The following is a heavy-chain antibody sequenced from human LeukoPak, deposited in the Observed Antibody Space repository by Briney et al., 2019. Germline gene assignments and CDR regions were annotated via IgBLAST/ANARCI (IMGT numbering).Heavy chain of an antibody. CDR2: INSDGSTT. J-gene: IGHJ3*02. CDR1: GITFSSYW. Sequence: GGSLRLSCAASGITFSSYWMHWVRQAPGKGLVWVSRINSDGSTTSYADSVKGRFTISRDNAKNTVYLQMNSLRAEDTAVYYCSRDTADDAFDIWGQGTMVTVSS. V-gene: IGHV3-74*01. CDR3: SRDTADDAFDI.